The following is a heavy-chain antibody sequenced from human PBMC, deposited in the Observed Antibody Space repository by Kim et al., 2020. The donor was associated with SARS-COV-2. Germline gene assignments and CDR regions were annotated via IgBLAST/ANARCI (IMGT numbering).Heavy chain of an antibody. CDR2: SSPL. Sequence: SSPLYNADSVKGRFTISRDNAKNSLYLQMNSLRAEDTAVYYCASLQPAFDPWGQGTLVTVSS. J-gene: IGHJ5*02. D-gene: IGHD4-4*01. V-gene: IGHV3-48*01. CDR3: ASLQPAFDP.